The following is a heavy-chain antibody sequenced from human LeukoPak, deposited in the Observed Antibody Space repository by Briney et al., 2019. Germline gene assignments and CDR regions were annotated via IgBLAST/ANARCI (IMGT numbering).Heavy chain of an antibody. V-gene: IGHV3-30*04. CDR3: ARVFRYYYDSSGYFDY. CDR1: GFTFSSYA. CDR2: ISYDGSNK. J-gene: IGHJ4*02. Sequence: GRSLRLSCAASGFTFSSYAMHWVRQAPGKGLEWVAVISYDGSNKYYADSVKGRFTISRDNSKNTLYPQMNSLRAEDTAVYYCARVFRYYYDSSGYFDYWGQGTLVTVSS. D-gene: IGHD3-22*01.